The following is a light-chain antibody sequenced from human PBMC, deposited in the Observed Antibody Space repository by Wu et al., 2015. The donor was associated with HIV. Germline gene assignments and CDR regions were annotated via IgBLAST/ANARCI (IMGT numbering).Light chain of an antibody. V-gene: IGKV1-9*01. J-gene: IGKJ5*01. CDR2: ATS. CDR3: QQLNIYPT. Sequence: DTQLTQSPSFLSASVGDRVTITCRASQGISTYLAWYQQKPGKAPKLLIYATSTLQSGVPSRFSGSGSGTEFTLTISSLQPEDFATYYCQQLNIYPTFGQGTRLEIK. CDR1: QGISTY.